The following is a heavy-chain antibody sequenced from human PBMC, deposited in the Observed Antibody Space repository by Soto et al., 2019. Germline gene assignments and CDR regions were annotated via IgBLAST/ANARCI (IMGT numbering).Heavy chain of an antibody. V-gene: IGHV1-69*06. CDR1: GGTFSSYA. J-gene: IGHJ6*02. D-gene: IGHD2-15*01. CDR2: IIPIFGTA. CDR3: ASSPIGVAASYYYGMDV. Sequence: SVKVTCKASGGTFSSYAISWVRQAPGQGLEWMGGIIPIFGTANYAQKFQGRVTITADKSTSTAYMELSSLRSEDTAVYYCASSPIGVAASYYYGMDVWGQGTTVTVSS.